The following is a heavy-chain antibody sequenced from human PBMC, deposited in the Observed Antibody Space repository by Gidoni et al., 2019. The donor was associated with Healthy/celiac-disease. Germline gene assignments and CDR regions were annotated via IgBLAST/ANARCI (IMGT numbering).Heavy chain of an antibody. J-gene: IGHJ4*02. CDR3: ARWERWRYYFDY. CDR2: INHSGST. D-gene: IGHD2-21*01. V-gene: IGHV4-34*01. Sequence: QVQLQQWGAGLLKPSETLSLTCAVYGGSFSGYYWSWIRQPPGKGLEWIGEINHSGSTNYNPSLKRRVTISVDTSKNQFSLKLSSVTAADTAVYYCARWERWRYYFDYWGQGTLVTVSS. CDR1: GGSFSGYY.